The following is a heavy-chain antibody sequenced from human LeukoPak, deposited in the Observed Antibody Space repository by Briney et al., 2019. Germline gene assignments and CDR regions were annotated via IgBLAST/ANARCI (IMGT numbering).Heavy chain of an antibody. J-gene: IGHJ4*02. D-gene: IGHD6-6*01. CDR3: ARAHSSSSTFDL. V-gene: IGHV3-33*01. Sequence: PGRSLRLSCAASGFTFSDYGIDWVRQAPGQGLEWVALIWYDGSRKYYADSVTGPFTISRDNTKNTLYLQLNSLRADDTAVYYCARAHSSSSTFDLWGQGTLVTVSS. CDR1: GFTFSDYG. CDR2: IWYDGSRK.